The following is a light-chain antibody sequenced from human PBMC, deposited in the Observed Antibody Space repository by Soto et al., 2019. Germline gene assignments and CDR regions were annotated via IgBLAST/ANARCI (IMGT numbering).Light chain of an antibody. CDR3: QVWDTSTRV. CDR1: KLGNKY. CDR2: KDR. V-gene: IGLV3-1*01. J-gene: IGLJ3*02. Sequence: SYELTQPPSVSVSPGQTASITCSGDKLGNKYACWYQQKPGQAPMLVIYKDRKRPSGIPERFSGSNSGNTATLTISGTQAKDEADYYCQVWDTSTRVFGGGTKLTVL.